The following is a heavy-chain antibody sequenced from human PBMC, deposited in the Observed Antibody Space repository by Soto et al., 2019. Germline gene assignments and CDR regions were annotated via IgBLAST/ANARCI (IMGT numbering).Heavy chain of an antibody. J-gene: IGHJ4*02. Sequence: SVKVSCKASGGTFSSYAISWVRQAPGQGLEWMGGIIPIFGTANYAQKFQGRVTITADESTSTAYMELSSLRSEDTAVYYCARGDYDSSGYYPNFDSWGQGTLVTVSS. CDR2: IIPIFGTA. CDR1: GGTFSSYA. D-gene: IGHD3-22*01. CDR3: ARGDYDSSGYYPNFDS. V-gene: IGHV1-69*13.